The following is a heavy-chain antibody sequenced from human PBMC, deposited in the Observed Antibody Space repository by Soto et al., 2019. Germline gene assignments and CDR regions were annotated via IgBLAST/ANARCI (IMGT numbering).Heavy chain of an antibody. CDR2: INPNSGGT. J-gene: IGHJ6*02. D-gene: IGHD3-10*01. CDR3: ARDRTYYYGSGSYYTAGYYGMDV. V-gene: IGHV1-2*04. CDR1: GYTFTGYY. Sequence: ASVKVSCKASGYTFTGYYMHWVRQAPGQGLEWMGWINPNSGGTNYAQKFQGWVTMTRDTSISTAYMELSRLRSDDTAVYYCARDRTYYYGSGSYYTAGYYGMDVWG.